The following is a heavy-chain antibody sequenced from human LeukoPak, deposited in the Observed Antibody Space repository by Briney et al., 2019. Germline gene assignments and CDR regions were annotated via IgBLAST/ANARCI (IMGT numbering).Heavy chain of an antibody. CDR3: ARDQGVVVHGKHHYYGMDV. CDR2: ISYDGSSK. V-gene: IGHV3-30*03. J-gene: IGHJ6*02. Sequence: PGGSLRLSCAASGFTFSSYGIHWVRQAPGKGLEWVAAISYDGSSKYYADSVKGRFTISRDNSKNTLYLQMNSLRAEDTAVYYCARDQGVVVHGKHHYYGMDVWGQGTTVTVSS. CDR1: GFTFSSYG. D-gene: IGHD3-22*01.